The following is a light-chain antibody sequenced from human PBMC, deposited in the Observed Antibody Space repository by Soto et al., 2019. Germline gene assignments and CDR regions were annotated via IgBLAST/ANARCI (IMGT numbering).Light chain of an antibody. J-gene: IGKJ2*01. CDR3: QQYGSSPQT. V-gene: IGKV3D-20*01. CDR1: QSVSSSY. Sequence: EIVLTQSPATLSLSPGERATLSCGASQSVSSSYLAWYRQKPGLAPRLLLYDVFRRATGIPYRFSGSWSGTDFTLTISGLEPEDCGVYYCQQYGSSPQTFGQGTKLAIK. CDR2: DVF.